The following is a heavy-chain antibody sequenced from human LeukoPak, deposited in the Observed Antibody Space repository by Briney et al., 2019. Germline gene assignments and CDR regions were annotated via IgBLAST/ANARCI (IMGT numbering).Heavy chain of an antibody. Sequence: GRSLRLSCAASGFPFSTYSMHWVRQAPGKGLEWVAVISYDGSNKYYADSVKGRFTISRDNAKNSLYLQMNSLRAEDTAVYYCARDVGWGSYPGFDYWGQGTLVTVSS. V-gene: IGHV3-30-3*01. D-gene: IGHD3-16*02. CDR2: ISYDGSNK. CDR1: GFPFSTYS. J-gene: IGHJ4*02. CDR3: ARDVGWGSYPGFDY.